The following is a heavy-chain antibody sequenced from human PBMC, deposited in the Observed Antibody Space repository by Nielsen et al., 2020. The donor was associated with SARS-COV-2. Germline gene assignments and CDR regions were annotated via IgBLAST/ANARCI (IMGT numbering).Heavy chain of an antibody. V-gene: IGHV4-61*02. CDR2: IYTTGST. D-gene: IGHD2-2*01. Sequence: RQAPGKGLEWIGRIYTTGSTNYDSSLKSRVTISVDTSKNQFSLKLSSVTAADTAVYYCARATVDCSSTSCHYYYGMDVWGQGTTVTVSS. J-gene: IGHJ6*02. CDR3: ARATVDCSSTSCHYYYGMDV.